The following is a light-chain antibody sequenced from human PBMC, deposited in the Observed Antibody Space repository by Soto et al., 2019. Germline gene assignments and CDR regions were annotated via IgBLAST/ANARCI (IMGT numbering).Light chain of an antibody. J-gene: IGLJ2*01. V-gene: IGLV2-14*03. CDR2: DVS. CDR3: SSYTSSRTVV. Sequence: QSALTQPASVSGSPGQSITISCTGTSSDIGGYIYVSWYQQHPGKAPQLMIYDVSNRPSGVSNRFSGSKSGNTASLTISGLQAEDEADYYCSSYTSSRTVVFGGGTKLTVL. CDR1: SSDIGGYIY.